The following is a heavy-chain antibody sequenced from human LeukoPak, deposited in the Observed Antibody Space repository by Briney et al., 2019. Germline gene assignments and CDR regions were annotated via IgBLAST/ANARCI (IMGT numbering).Heavy chain of an antibody. J-gene: IGHJ4*02. CDR3: ARVYYDSSGYGIDY. CDR1: GGSISSSSYY. V-gene: IGHV4-39*07. CDR2: IYYSGST. Sequence: ASETLSLTCTVSGGSISSSSYYWGWIRQPPGKGLEWIGSIYYSGSTYYNPSLKSRVTISVDTSKNQFSLKLSSVTAADTAVYYCARVYYDSSGYGIDYWGQGTLVTVSS. D-gene: IGHD3-22*01.